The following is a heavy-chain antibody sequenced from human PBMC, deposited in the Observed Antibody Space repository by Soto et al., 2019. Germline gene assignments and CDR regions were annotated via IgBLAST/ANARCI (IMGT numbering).Heavy chain of an antibody. CDR1: GYTFSGYS. D-gene: IGHD2-21*01. J-gene: IGHJ6*02. V-gene: IGHV1-18*04. CDR2: ISGYNGNT. CDR3: ARDVFCGGAPACPDMDG. Sequence: ASVTVSCTASGYTFSGYSITWVRPAPGPGLEWMGRISGYNGNTNYARTLRGRLTLTTDTSTSTAYMELRSLTSDDTAVYYCARDVFCGGAPACPDMDGWGQGTTVTVSS.